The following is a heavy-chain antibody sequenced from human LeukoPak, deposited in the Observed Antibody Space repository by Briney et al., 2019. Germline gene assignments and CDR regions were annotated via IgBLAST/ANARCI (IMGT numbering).Heavy chain of an antibody. Sequence: ASVKVSCKASGYTFTSCDINWVRQASGQGLEWMGWMNPNRGDTGYAQNFQGRVTITRDTSISTAYMELSSLRSEDTAMYYCTRDMRGAAAADDAFDIWGQGTMVTVSS. CDR1: GYTFTSCD. CDR3: TRDMRGAAAADDAFDI. V-gene: IGHV1-8*01. J-gene: IGHJ3*02. CDR2: MNPNRGDT. D-gene: IGHD6-13*01.